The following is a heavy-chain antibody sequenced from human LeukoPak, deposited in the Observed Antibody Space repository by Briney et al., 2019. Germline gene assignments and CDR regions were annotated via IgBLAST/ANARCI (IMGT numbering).Heavy chain of an antibody. CDR3: ARAHSGWDYFGY. J-gene: IGHJ4*02. V-gene: IGHV4-4*07. CDR2: IYTSGRT. CDR1: SGSISTFY. D-gene: IGHD3-10*01. Sequence: SETLSLTCTVSSGSISTFYWSWIRLPAGKGLEWIGRIYTSGRTNYNPSLKSRVTMSLDTSKNQFSLNLSSVTAADTAVYFCARAHSGWDYFGYWGQGTLVTVFS.